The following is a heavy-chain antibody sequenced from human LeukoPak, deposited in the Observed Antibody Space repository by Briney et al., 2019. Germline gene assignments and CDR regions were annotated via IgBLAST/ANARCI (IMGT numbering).Heavy chain of an antibody. D-gene: IGHD5-18*01. J-gene: IGHJ3*02. Sequence: ASVKVSCKASGYTFTSYDINWVRQATGQGLEWMGWMNPNSGNTGYAQKFQGRVTMTRNTSISTAYMELSSLRSEDTAVYYCARALGGYSYGYDAFDIWGQGTMVTVSS. CDR3: ARALGGYSYGYDAFDI. CDR2: MNPNSGNT. V-gene: IGHV1-8*01. CDR1: GYTFTSYD.